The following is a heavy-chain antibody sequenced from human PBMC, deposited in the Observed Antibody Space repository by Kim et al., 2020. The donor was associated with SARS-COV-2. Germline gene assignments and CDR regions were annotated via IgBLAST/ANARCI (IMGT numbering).Heavy chain of an antibody. V-gene: IGHV3-33*01. CDR3: ARDTYYDFWSGYFVHYYYYGMDV. CDR1: GFTFSSYG. Sequence: GGSLRLSCAASGFTFSSYGMHWVRQAPGKGLEWVAVIWYDGSNKYYADSVKGRFTISRDNSKNTLYLQMNSLRAEDTAVYYCARDTYYDFWSGYFVHYYYYGMDVWGQGTTVTVSS. J-gene: IGHJ6*02. D-gene: IGHD3-3*01. CDR2: IWYDGSNK.